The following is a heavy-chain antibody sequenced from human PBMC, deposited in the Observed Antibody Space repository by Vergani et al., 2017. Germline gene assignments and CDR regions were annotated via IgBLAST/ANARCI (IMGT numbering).Heavy chain of an antibody. CDR2: IYYSGST. CDR3: ARRRALYYFDY. J-gene: IGHJ4*02. V-gene: IGHV4-39*01. Sequence: QVQLQQWGAGLLKPSETLSLTCAVYGGSFSSSSYYWGWIRQPPGKGLEWIGSIYYSGSTYYNPSLKSRVTISVDTSKNQFSLKLSSVTAADTAVYYCARRRALYYFDYWGQGTLVTVSS. CDR1: GGSFSSSSYY.